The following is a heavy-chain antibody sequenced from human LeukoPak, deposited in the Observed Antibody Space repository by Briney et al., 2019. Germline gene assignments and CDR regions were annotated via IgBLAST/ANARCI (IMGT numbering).Heavy chain of an antibody. J-gene: IGHJ6*03. CDR1: GGSISSYY. CDR2: IYTSGST. CDR3: ARLGVKAARPSRYYYYYMDV. D-gene: IGHD6-6*01. V-gene: IGHV4-4*09. Sequence: PSETLSLTCTVSGGSISSYYWSWIRQPPGKGLEWIGYIYTSGSTNYNPSLKSRATISVDTSKNQFSLKLSSVTAADTAVYYCARLGVKAARPSRYYYYYMDVWGKGTTVTVSS.